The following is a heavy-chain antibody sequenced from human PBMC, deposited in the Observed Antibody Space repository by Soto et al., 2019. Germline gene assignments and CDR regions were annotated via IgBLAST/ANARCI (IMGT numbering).Heavy chain of an antibody. V-gene: IGHV1-69*13. CDR1: GGTFRSYS. Sequence: SGKVSCKASGGTFRSYSISWVRQAPGQGLEWMGGIIPIFGTANYAQKFQGRVTITADESTSTAYMELSSLRSEDTAVYYCARLTTVTTTDYYYYYGMDVWGQGTTVTVSS. CDR3: ARLTTVTTTDYYYYYGMDV. J-gene: IGHJ6*02. D-gene: IGHD4-17*01. CDR2: IIPIFGTA.